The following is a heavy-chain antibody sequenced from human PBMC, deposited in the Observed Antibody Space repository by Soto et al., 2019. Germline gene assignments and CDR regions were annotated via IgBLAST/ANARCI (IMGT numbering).Heavy chain of an antibody. CDR3: AHSPGPYGMEDWFDP. V-gene: IGHV2-5*01. J-gene: IGHJ5*02. D-gene: IGHD4-17*01. Sequence: GLDLEWLALIYWNDDKRYSPSLKSRLTITKDTSKNQVVLTMTNMDPVDTATYYCAHSPGPYGMEDWFDPWGQGTLVTVSS. CDR2: IYWNDDK.